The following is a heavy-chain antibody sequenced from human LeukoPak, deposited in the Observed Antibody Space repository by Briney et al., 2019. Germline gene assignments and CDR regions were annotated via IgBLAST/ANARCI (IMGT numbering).Heavy chain of an antibody. J-gene: IGHJ6*03. CDR3: ARANSRSYIYYMDV. V-gene: IGHV4-39*01. CDR2: IYYSGKT. Sequence: PSETLSLTCSVSGGSISSGGDIYSTTYYGAWIRQPPVKGLEWIGTIYYSGKTFYNPSLKSRVTMSVDTSKNQFSLKLSSVTAADTAVYYCARANSRSYIYYMDVWGKGTTSTVSS. CDR1: GGSISSGGDIYSTTYY. D-gene: IGHD3-10*01.